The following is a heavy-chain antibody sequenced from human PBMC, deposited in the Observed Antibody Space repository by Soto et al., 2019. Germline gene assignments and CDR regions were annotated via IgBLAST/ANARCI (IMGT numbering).Heavy chain of an antibody. CDR3: ASENSSSDAFDI. CDR2: IWYDGSNK. V-gene: IGHV3-33*01. D-gene: IGHD6-6*01. CDR1: GFTFSSYG. J-gene: IGHJ3*02. Sequence: GGSLRLSCAASGFTFSSYGMHWGRQAPGKGLEWVAVIWYDGSNKYYADSVKGRFTISRDNSKNTLYLQMNSLRAEDTAVYYCASENSSSDAFDIWGQGTMVTVSS.